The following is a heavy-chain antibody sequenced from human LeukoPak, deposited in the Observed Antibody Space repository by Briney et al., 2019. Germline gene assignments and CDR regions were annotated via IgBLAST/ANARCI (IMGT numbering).Heavy chain of an antibody. Sequence: SVKVSCKASGGTFSSFTISWVRQAPGQGLEWMGGIIPIFGTADYAQMFQGRVTITTDESTSTAYMELSSLRAEDAAVYYCARGGARYSGTSPNWFDYWGQGTLVTVSS. V-gene: IGHV1-69*05. CDR1: GGTFSSFT. CDR2: IIPIFGTA. D-gene: IGHD1-26*01. J-gene: IGHJ4*02. CDR3: ARGGARYSGTSPNWFDY.